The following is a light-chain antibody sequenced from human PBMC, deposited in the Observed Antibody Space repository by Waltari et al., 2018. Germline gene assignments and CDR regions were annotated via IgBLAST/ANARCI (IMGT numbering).Light chain of an antibody. CDR3: QAWDSSLVV. CDR1: KLGDKY. Sequence: SYELTQPPSVSVSPGHTASISCSGDKLGDKYVCWYQQKPGQSPVLVIYQYKQRPSGIPARFSGSNSGHTATLTISGTQAMDEADYYCQAWDSSLVVFGGGTKVTVL. V-gene: IGLV3-1*01. J-gene: IGLJ2*01. CDR2: QYK.